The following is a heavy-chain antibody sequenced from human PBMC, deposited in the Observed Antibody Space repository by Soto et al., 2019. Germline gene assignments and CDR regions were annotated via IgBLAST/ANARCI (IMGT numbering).Heavy chain of an antibody. Sequence: QVQLVQSGAEVKKPGSSVKVSCKASGGTFSSYTISWVRQAPGQGLEWMGRIIPILGIAYYAQKFQGRVTITADKSTSTAYMELSSLRSEDTAVYYCASLVIKPTMEAFDIWGQGTMVTVSS. D-gene: IGHD3-22*01. CDR1: GGTFSSYT. J-gene: IGHJ3*02. CDR2: IIPILGIA. CDR3: ASLVIKPTMEAFDI. V-gene: IGHV1-69*02.